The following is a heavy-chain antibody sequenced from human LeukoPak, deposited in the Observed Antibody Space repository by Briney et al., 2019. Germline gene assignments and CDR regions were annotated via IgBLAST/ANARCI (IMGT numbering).Heavy chain of an antibody. V-gene: IGHV1-69*06. CDR2: IIPIFGTA. Sequence: SVKVSCKASGGTFSSYAISWVRQAPGQGLEWMGGIIPIFGTANYAQKFQGRVTITADKSTSTAYMELSSLRSEDTAVYYCAFIGDYESYYYYYMDVWGKGTTVTVSS. CDR1: GGTFSSYA. CDR3: AFIGDYESYYYYYMDV. J-gene: IGHJ6*03. D-gene: IGHD4-17*01.